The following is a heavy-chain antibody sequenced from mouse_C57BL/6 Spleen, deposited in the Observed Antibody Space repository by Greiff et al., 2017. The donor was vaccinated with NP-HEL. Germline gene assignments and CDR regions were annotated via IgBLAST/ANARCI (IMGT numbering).Heavy chain of an antibody. CDR2: INPGSGGT. CDR3: ARSFITTVVAFDY. CDR1: GYAFTNYL. D-gene: IGHD1-1*01. Sequence: QVQLQQSGAELVRPGTSVKVSCKASGYAFTNYLIEWVKQRPGQGLEWIGVINPGSGGTNYNEKFKGKATLTADKSSSTAYMQLSSLTSEDSAVYFCARSFITTVVAFDYWGQGTTLTVSS. V-gene: IGHV1-54*01. J-gene: IGHJ2*01.